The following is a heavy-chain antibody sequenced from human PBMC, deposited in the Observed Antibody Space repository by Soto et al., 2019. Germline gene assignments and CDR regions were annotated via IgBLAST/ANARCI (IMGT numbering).Heavy chain of an antibody. V-gene: IGHV1-18*01. J-gene: IGHJ4*02. Sequence: SVKVSCNASCYMFVTYGINWVRQAPGQGLEWMGWISAYNGNTKYAQNLQGRVTMTTDASTSTAYMEMRSLRSDDTAVYHCARDLDGSGSYYTDYWGPGTLVTVSS. CDR3: ARDLDGSGSYYTDY. CDR2: ISAYNGNT. D-gene: IGHD3-10*01. CDR1: CYMFVTYG.